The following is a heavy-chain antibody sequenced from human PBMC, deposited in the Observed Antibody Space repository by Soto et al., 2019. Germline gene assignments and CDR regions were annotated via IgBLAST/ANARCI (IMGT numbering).Heavy chain of an antibody. V-gene: IGHV6-1*01. CDR2: AYYRSKWYN. D-gene: IGHD6-19*01. CDR1: GDSVSSNSAA. J-gene: IGHJ6*02. Sequence: PSQTLSLTCAISGDSVSSNSAAWNWIRQSPSRGLEWLGRAYYRSKWYNDYAVSVKSRITINPDTSKNQFSLQLNSVTPEDTAVYYCARDGSYSSGWLDYYYYYGMDVWGQGTTVTVSS. CDR3: ARDGSYSSGWLDYYYYYGMDV.